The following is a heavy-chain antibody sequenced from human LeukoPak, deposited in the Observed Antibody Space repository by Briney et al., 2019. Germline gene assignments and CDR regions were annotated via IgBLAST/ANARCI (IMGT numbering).Heavy chain of an antibody. CDR1: GGSISSSSYY. V-gene: IGHV4-39*01. CDR2: INHSGST. D-gene: IGHD5-18*01. Sequence: PSETLSLTCTVSGGSISSSSYYWGWIRQPPGKGLEWIGEINHSGSTNYNPSLKSRVTISVDTSKNQFSLKLSSVTAADTAVYYCARHGWILDYWGQGTLVTVSS. CDR3: ARHGWILDY. J-gene: IGHJ4*02.